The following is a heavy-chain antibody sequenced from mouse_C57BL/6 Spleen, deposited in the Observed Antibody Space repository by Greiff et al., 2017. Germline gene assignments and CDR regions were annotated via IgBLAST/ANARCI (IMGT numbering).Heavy chain of an antibody. Sequence: VQLQQSGPELVKPGASVKISCKASGYAFSSSWMNWVKQRPGKGLEWIGRIYPGDGYTNYNGKFKGKATLTADKASSTAYMQLSSLTSEDSAVCFCARSRSGDEAYWGQGTLVTVSA. J-gene: IGHJ3*01. V-gene: IGHV1-82*01. CDR2: IYPGDGYT. CDR3: ARSRSGDEAY. CDR1: GYAFSSSW. D-gene: IGHD3-2*02.